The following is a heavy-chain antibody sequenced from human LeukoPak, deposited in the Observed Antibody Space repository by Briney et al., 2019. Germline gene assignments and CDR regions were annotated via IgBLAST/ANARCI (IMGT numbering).Heavy chain of an antibody. V-gene: IGHV1-46*01. Sequence: ASVKVSCKASGYPFISYFIHWVRQAPGQGLEWMGIINPSSGDTNYAQQFQGRVTVTTDTSTSTIYMELSSLRSDDTAVYYCARFEIAVAGAFDYWGQGTLVTVSS. D-gene: IGHD6-19*01. J-gene: IGHJ4*02. CDR1: GYPFISYF. CDR3: ARFEIAVAGAFDY. CDR2: INPSSGDT.